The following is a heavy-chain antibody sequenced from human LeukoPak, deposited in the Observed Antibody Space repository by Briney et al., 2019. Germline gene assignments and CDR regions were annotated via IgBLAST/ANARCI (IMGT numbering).Heavy chain of an antibody. J-gene: IGHJ4*02. Sequence: ASVKVPCKASGYPFSDFYVHWVRQAPGQGPEWMAWINPQSGATNYAQKFQGRATMTRDMSIRTVYMELTSLRSDDTALYFCARGGNDSNLYFPYWGQGALVTVSS. CDR1: GYPFSDFY. CDR3: ARGGNDSNLYFPY. CDR2: INPQSGAT. V-gene: IGHV1-2*02. D-gene: IGHD3-22*01.